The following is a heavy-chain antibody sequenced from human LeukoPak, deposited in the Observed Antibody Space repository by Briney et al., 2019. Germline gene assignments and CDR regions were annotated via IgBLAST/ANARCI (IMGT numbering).Heavy chain of an antibody. J-gene: IGHJ4*02. CDR1: GFTFSSYE. CDR2: ISRSGSTI. D-gene: IGHD2-15*01. V-gene: IGHV3-48*03. CDR3: ARVPHCSGGSCYSGNFDY. Sequence: GGSLRLSCAASGFTFSSYEMNWVRQAPGKGLEWVSYISRSGSTIYYANSVKGRFTISRDNAKNSLYLQMNSLRAEDTAVYYCARVPHCSGGSCYSGNFDYWGQGTLVTVSS.